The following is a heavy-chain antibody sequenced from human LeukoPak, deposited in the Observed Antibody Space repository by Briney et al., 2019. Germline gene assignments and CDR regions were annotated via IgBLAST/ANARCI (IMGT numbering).Heavy chain of an antibody. D-gene: IGHD3-3*01. CDR3: ARHFSVKGGRGLWSDSPTAYYYYYMDV. Sequence: SETLSLTCTVSGGSISSSSYYWGWIRQPPGEGLEWIGNIYYSGSTYYNPSLKSRITISVDTSKDQFSLKLSSVTAADTAVYYCARHFSVKGGRGLWSDSPTAYYYYYMDVWGKGTTVTVSS. CDR2: IYYSGST. CDR1: GGSISSSSYY. J-gene: IGHJ6*03. V-gene: IGHV4-39*01.